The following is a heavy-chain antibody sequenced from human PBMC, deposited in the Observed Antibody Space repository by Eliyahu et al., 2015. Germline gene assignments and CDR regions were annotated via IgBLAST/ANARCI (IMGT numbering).Heavy chain of an antibody. J-gene: IGHJ3*02. V-gene: IGHV1-2*02. CDR3: AKDRGSLDSSDYVGDFDI. Sequence: QVQLVQSGAEXKKPGASVKVSCKASGYTFTPYRIHWVRQAPGQGLEWMGWINPNSDDTNLPRKFQGRVTMTRDTPISTAYMELSSLRSDDTAVYYCAKDRGSLDSSDYVGDFDIWGQGTVVTVSS. CDR1: GYTFTPYR. CDR2: INPNSDDT. D-gene: IGHD3-22*01.